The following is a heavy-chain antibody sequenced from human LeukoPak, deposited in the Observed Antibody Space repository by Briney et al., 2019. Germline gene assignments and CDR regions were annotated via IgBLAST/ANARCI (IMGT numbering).Heavy chain of an antibody. CDR1: GLNISTNY. D-gene: IGHD6-19*01. V-gene: IGHV3-66*01. CDR2: SYRGGKT. CDR3: ARVTSNSGWAPDY. Sequence: GGSLRLSCVVSGLNISTNYMSWVRQAPGKGLEWVSVSYRGGKTYYADSVKGRFTISRDNPKNTLYLQMNSLRAEDTAVYYCARVTSNSGWAPDYWGQGTLVTVS. J-gene: IGHJ4*02.